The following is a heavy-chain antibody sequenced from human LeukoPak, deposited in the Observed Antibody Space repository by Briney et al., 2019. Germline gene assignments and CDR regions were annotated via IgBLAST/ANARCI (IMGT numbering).Heavy chain of an antibody. V-gene: IGHV1-18*01. D-gene: IGHD3-10*01. CDR3: ARDHRWFGELTDP. J-gene: IGHJ5*02. Sequence: GASVKVSCKASGYTFTSYGISWVRQAPGQGLEWMGWISAYNGNTNYAQKLQGRVTMTTDTYTSTAYIELRSMRSDDTAVYYCARDHRWFGELTDPWGQGTLVTVSS. CDR1: GYTFTSYG. CDR2: ISAYNGNT.